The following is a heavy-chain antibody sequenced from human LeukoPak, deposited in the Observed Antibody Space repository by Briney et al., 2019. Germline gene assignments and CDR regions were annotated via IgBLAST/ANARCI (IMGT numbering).Heavy chain of an antibody. J-gene: IGHJ4*02. CDR1: GFTFSSYA. CDR3: AKDIRPPGYCSGGSCYSSSY. CDR2: ISGSGGST. V-gene: IGHV3-23*01. Sequence: PGGSLRLSCAASGFTFSSYAMSWVRQAPGKGLEWVSAISGSGGSTYYADSVKGRFTISRGNSKNTLYLQMNSLRAEDTAVYYCAKDIRPPGYCSGGSCYSSSYWGQGTLVTVSS. D-gene: IGHD2-15*01.